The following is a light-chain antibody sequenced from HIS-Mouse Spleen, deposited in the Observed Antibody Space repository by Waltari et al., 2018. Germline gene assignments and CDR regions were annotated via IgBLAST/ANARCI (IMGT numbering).Light chain of an antibody. CDR1: QSISSW. CDR3: QQYNSYIFT. J-gene: IGKJ3*01. Sequence: DIQMTQSPSTLSPSVGDRVTITCRASQSISSWLAWYQQKPGKAPKLLIYKASSLESGVPSRFSGSGSGTEFTLTISSLQPDDFATYYCQQYNSYIFTFGPGTKVGIK. V-gene: IGKV1-5*03. CDR2: KAS.